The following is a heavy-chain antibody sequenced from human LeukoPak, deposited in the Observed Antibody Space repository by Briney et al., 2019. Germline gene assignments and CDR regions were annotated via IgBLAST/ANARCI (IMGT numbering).Heavy chain of an antibody. CDR1: GFTVSSNY. J-gene: IGHJ3*02. Sequence: GGSLRLSCAASGFTVSSNYMSWVRQAPGKGLEWVSYISSSGSTIYYADSVKGRFTISRDNAKNSLYLQMNSLRAEDTAVYYCARVWLRYVRAFDIWGQGTMVTVSS. CDR2: ISSSGSTI. D-gene: IGHD3-9*01. CDR3: ARVWLRYVRAFDI. V-gene: IGHV3-11*04.